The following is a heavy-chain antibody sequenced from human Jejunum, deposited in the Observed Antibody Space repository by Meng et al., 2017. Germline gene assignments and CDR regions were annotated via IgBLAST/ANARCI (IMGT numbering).Heavy chain of an antibody. CDR1: GCFISTSDW. D-gene: IGHD1-26*01. CDR2: IHHSGST. Sequence: LQGSGPGLLKPSGTLSLTCSGSGCFISTSDWWSWVRQPPGKGLEWIGEIHHSGSTNYNQSLKSRVTISVDKSKNQFSLKLNSVTAADTAVYYCAREWSGSYRHFDYWGQGTLVTVSS. V-gene: IGHV4-4*02. CDR3: AREWSGSYRHFDY. J-gene: IGHJ4*02.